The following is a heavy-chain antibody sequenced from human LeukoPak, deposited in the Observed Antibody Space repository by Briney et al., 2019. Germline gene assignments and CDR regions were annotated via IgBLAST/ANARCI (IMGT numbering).Heavy chain of an antibody. V-gene: IGHV4-31*03. CDR2: IYYSGST. J-gene: IGHJ6*03. CDR1: GGSISSGGYY. D-gene: IGHD2-2*01. Sequence: SETLSLTCTVSGGSISSGGYYWSWIRQHPGKGLEWIGYIYYSGSTYYNPSLKSRVTIAVDTSKNQFYLKLSSATAADTAVYYCARVRPAAYYYYYMDVWDKGPTVTVSS. CDR3: ARVRPAAYYYYYMDV.